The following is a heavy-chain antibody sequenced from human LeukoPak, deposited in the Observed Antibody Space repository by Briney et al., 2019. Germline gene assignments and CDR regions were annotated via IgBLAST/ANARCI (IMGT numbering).Heavy chain of an antibody. D-gene: IGHD5-12*01. CDR2: ITSDGSGT. Sequence: GGSLRLSCAASGFTFSSYGMHWVRQAPGKGLVWVSPITSDGSGTSYADSVKGRFTISRDNSKNTLYLQMDSLRAEDTAVYYCERDPTGGYGYWCQGTLVTVSS. CDR3: ERDPTGGYGY. CDR1: GFTFSSYG. V-gene: IGHV3-74*01. J-gene: IGHJ4*02.